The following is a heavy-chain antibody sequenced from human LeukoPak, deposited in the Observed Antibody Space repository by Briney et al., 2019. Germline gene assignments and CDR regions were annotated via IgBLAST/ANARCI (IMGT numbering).Heavy chain of an antibody. J-gene: IGHJ4*02. CDR2: TYFRSKWYN. D-gene: IGHD1-14*01. V-gene: IGHV6-1*01. CDR1: RDSVSSSTAT. CDR3: ARGWYYYFDY. Sequence: SQTLSLTCAISRDSVSSSTATWNWIRQSPSRGLEWLGTTYFRSKWYNDYAVSVKSRITINPDTSKNQFSLQLSSVTPEDTAVYYCARGWYYYFDYWGQGSLVTVSS.